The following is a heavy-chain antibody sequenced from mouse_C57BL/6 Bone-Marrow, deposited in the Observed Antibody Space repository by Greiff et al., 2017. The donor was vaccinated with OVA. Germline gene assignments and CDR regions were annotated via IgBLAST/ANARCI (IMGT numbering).Heavy chain of an antibody. J-gene: IGHJ4*01. V-gene: IGHV1-62-2*01. Sequence: VQLQQSGAELVKPGASVKLSCKASGYTFTEYTIHWVKQRSGQGLEWIGWFYPGSGSIKYNEKFKDKATLTADKSSSTVYMELSRLTSEDSAVYFCSSHEGYYYGSSSYAIDYWGQGTSVTVSS. D-gene: IGHD1-1*01. CDR3: SSHEGYYYGSSSYAIDY. CDR2: FYPGSGSI. CDR1: GYTFTEYT.